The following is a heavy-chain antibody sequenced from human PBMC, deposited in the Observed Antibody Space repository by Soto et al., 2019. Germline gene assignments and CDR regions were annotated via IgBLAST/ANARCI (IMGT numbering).Heavy chain of an antibody. J-gene: IGHJ5*02. Sequence: QVQLQQWGAGLLKPSETLSLTCAVYGGSFSGYYWSWIRQPPGKGLEWIGEINHSGSTNYNPSLKSRVTISVAPSKNQFSLKLSSVTAADTAVYYCARGPITTNPRFDPWGQGTLVTVSS. D-gene: IGHD3-22*01. V-gene: IGHV4-34*01. CDR3: ARGPITTNPRFDP. CDR1: GGSFSGYY. CDR2: INHSGST.